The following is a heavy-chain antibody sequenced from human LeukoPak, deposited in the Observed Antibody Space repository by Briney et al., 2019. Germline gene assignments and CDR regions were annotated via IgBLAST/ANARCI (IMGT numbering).Heavy chain of an antibody. Sequence: GGSLRLSCAASGFSVSSNYITWVRQAPGKGLEWVSVIYSDGSTKYADSVKARFTISRDNSKNTVYLQMNSLRVEDTALYYCARATLDNWGQGTLVTVSS. CDR1: GFSVSSNY. CDR3: ARATLDN. V-gene: IGHV3-53*01. CDR2: IYSDGST. J-gene: IGHJ4*02.